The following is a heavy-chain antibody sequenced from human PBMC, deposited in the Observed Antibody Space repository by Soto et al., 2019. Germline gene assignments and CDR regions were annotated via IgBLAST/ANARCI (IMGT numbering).Heavy chain of an antibody. CDR3: ATSLRYGDYVREYFQH. J-gene: IGHJ1*01. V-gene: IGHV3-23*01. D-gene: IGHD4-17*01. CDR1: GFTFSSYA. CDR2: ISGSGGST. Sequence: GGSLRLSCAASGFTFSSYAMSWVRQAPGKGLEWVSAISGSGGSTYYADSVKGRFTISRDNSKNTLYLQMNSLRAEDTAVYYCATSLRYGDYVREYFQHWGQSTLVTVSS.